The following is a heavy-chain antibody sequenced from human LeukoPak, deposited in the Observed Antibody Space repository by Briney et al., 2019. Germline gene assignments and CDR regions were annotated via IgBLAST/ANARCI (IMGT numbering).Heavy chain of an antibody. V-gene: IGHV1-2*02. CDR3: ARGHDSSGYYLYYFDY. Sequence: GASVKVSCKASGYTFTGYYMHWVRQAPGQGLEWMGWINPNSGGTNYAQKFQGRVTMTTDTSTSTAYMELRSLRSDDTAVYYCARGHDSSGYYLYYFDYWGQGTLVTVSS. D-gene: IGHD3-22*01. J-gene: IGHJ4*02. CDR2: INPNSGGT. CDR1: GYTFTGYY.